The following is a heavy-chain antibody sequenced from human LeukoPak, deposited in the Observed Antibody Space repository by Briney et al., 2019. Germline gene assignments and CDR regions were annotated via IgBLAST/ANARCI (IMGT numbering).Heavy chain of an antibody. J-gene: IGHJ4*02. D-gene: IGHD6-13*01. Sequence: ASVKVSCKASGYTFTSYDINWVRQAPGQGLEWMGWMNPNSGNTGYAQKFQGRVTMTRNTSISTAYMELSSLISEDTAMYYCASRIAAGGTAIGYWGQGTLVTVSS. CDR2: MNPNSGNT. V-gene: IGHV1-8*01. CDR1: GYTFTSYD. CDR3: ASRIAAGGTAIGY.